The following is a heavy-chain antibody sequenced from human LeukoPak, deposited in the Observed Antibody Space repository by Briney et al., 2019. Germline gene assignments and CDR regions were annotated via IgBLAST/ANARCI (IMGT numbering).Heavy chain of an antibody. V-gene: IGHV4-4*02. D-gene: IGHD4-17*01. CDR3: ARNGDLCFDY. J-gene: IGHJ4*02. Sequence: SETLSLTCAVSGGSISSSNWWSWVRQPPGKGLEWIGEIYHSGSTTYNPSLRSRVTISVDRSENQFSLKLSSVTAADTAVYYCARNGDLCFDYWGQGTLVTVSP. CDR2: IYHSGST. CDR1: GGSISSSNW.